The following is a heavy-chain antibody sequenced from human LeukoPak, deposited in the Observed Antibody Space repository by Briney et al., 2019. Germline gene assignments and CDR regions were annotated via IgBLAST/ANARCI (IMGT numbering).Heavy chain of an antibody. V-gene: IGHV3-23*01. CDR3: AKDHCYDSSGYYSDY. J-gene: IGHJ4*02. Sequence: GGSLRLSCAASGFTFSSYAMSWVRQAPGKGLEWVSAISGSGGSTYYADSVKGRFTISRDNSKNTLYLQMNSLRAEDTAVYYCAKDHCYDSSGYYSDYWGQGTLVTVSS. CDR2: ISGSGGST. D-gene: IGHD3-22*01. CDR1: GFTFSSYA.